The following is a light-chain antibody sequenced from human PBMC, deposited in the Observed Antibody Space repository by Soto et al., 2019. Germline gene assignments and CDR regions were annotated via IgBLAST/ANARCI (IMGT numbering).Light chain of an antibody. CDR3: QQYNNWPPVT. CDR2: GAS. V-gene: IGKV3-15*01. Sequence: EIVMTQSPATLSVSPGERATLSCRASQSVSNNLAWYQQKPGQTPRLLIYGASTRATGIPVRFSGSGSGTEFTLTISSLQSEDFAVYYCQQYNNWPPVTFGQGTKREIK. CDR1: QSVSNN. J-gene: IGKJ2*01.